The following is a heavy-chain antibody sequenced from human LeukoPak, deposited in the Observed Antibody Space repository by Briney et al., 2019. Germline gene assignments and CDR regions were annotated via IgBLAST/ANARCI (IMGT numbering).Heavy chain of an antibody. D-gene: IGHD5/OR15-5a*01. CDR3: ARDFRQRVSPPYFDY. Sequence: SETLSLTCAVYGGSFSGYYWSWIRQPPGKGLEWIGEINHSGSTNYNPSLKSRVTISVDTSKNQFSLKLSSVTAADTAVYYCARDFRQRVSPPYFDYWGQGTLVTVSS. J-gene: IGHJ4*02. V-gene: IGHV4-34*01. CDR2: INHSGST. CDR1: GGSFSGYY.